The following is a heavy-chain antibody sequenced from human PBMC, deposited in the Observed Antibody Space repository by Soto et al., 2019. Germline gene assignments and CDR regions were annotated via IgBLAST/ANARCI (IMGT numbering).Heavy chain of an antibody. CDR2: MNPNSGDT. D-gene: IGHD1-1*01. Sequence: QVQLVQSGAEVKKPGASVKVSCKASGYTFSDHDINWVRQATGQGPEWLGWMNPNSGDTGYAQNFQGRVTMTRDNSIRTAYMELSSLRSEDTAVYYCARVGGNWNDDHFDYWGQGTLVTVSS. CDR1: GYTFSDHD. J-gene: IGHJ4*02. CDR3: ARVGGNWNDDHFDY. V-gene: IGHV1-8*01.